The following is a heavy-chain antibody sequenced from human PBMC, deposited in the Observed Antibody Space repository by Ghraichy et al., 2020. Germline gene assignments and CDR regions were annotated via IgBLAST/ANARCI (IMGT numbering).Heavy chain of an antibody. CDR3: ARYSSNSYDDAFDS. J-gene: IGHJ3*01. V-gene: IGHV4-34*01. Sequence: SQTLSLTCAVFGGPFSDYFWSWIRQPPGKGLEWIGEINHSGSTKYNPSLKSRVTISVDTSKNQFSLKLNSVIAADTAVYYCARYSSNSYDDAFDSWGRGTLVTVSS. CDR2: INHSGST. CDR1: GGPFSDYF. D-gene: IGHD6-13*01.